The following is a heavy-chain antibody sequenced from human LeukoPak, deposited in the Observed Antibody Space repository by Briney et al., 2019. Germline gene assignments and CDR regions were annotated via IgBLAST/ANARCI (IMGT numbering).Heavy chain of an antibody. V-gene: IGHV3-21*01. CDR3: ARSAGLWLPYYFDY. Sequence: PGRSLRLSCAASGFTFSSYSMNWVRQAPGKGLEWVSSISSSSSFIYYADSVKGRFTISRDNAKNSLYLQMNSLRAEDTAVYYCARSAGLWLPYYFDYWGQGTLVTVSS. D-gene: IGHD5-18*01. CDR2: ISSSSSFI. J-gene: IGHJ4*02. CDR1: GFTFSSYS.